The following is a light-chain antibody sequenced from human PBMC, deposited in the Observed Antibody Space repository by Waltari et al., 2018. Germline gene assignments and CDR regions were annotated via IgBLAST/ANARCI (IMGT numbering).Light chain of an antibody. CDR1: SSDVGSHNL. J-gene: IGLJ2*01. CDR3: CSYAGGTASIL. Sequence: QSALTQPASVSGSPGQSITISCTGTSSDVGSHNLVSWYQHHPGKAPKLMIYEDTKRPSGVSNRFSGSKSGNTASLTISGLQAEGEADYYCCSYAGGTASILLGGGTKLTVL. V-gene: IGLV2-23*01. CDR2: EDT.